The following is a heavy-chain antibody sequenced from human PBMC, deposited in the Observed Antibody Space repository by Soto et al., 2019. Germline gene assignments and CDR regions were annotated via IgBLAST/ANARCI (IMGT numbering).Heavy chain of an antibody. V-gene: IGHV1-69*02. Sequence: QVQLVQSGAEVKKPGSSVKVSCKDSGGTFSSSTISWVRQAPGQGLEWMGRIIPILGIANYAQKFQGRVTITADKSTSTAYMELSSLRSEDTAVYYCARVLGNWNANNWFDPWGRGTLVTVSS. J-gene: IGHJ5*02. CDR2: IIPILGIA. CDR3: ARVLGNWNANNWFDP. D-gene: IGHD1-20*01. CDR1: GGTFSSST.